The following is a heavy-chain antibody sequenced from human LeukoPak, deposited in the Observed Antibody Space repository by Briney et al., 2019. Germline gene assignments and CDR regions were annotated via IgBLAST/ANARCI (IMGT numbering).Heavy chain of an antibody. CDR1: GFTFSSYG. CDR2: IRYDGSNK. CDR3: AKVPLAYCGGDCRYWYFDL. V-gene: IGHV3-30*02. Sequence: PGGSLRLSCAASGFTFSSYGMHWVRQAPGKGLEWVAFIRYDGSNKYYADSVKGRSTISRDNSKNTLYLQMNSLRAEDTAVYYCAKVPLAYCGGDCRYWYFDLWGRGTLVTVSS. J-gene: IGHJ2*01. D-gene: IGHD2-21*02.